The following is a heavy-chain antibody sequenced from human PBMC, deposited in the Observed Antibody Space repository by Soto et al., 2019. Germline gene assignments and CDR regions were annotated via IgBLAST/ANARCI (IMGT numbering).Heavy chain of an antibody. CDR3: VRDYASDSGVLLDF. V-gene: IGHV1-3*01. D-gene: IGHD3-22*01. CDR1: GYSFTHYV. J-gene: IGHJ4*02. CDR2: IGAGDGKT. Sequence: QVQLVQSGTEVKKPVASVKVSCKASGYSFTHYVIHWVRQAPGQRLEWMGWIGAGDGKTYYSQNFQGRVTITKDTSATTAYMELSRLIPEDTAVYYCVRDYASDSGVLLDFWGQGTLVTVSS.